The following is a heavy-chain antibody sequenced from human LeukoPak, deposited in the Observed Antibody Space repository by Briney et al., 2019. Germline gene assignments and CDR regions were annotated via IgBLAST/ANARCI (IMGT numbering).Heavy chain of an antibody. V-gene: IGHV4-4*07. Sequence: SETLSLTCTVSGGSISNYYWTWIRQPAGKGLEWIGHIYISGTTKYNPLLKSRVTMSLDTSKNQFYLKLSSVTAADTAVYYCAREGQQLFLFDIWGQGTMVTVSS. CDR2: IYISGTT. CDR1: GGSISNYY. J-gene: IGHJ3*02. CDR3: AREGQQLFLFDI. D-gene: IGHD6-13*01.